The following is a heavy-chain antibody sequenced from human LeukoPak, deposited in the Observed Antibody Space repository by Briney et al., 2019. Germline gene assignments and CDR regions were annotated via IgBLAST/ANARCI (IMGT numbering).Heavy chain of an antibody. V-gene: IGHV1-69*05. Sequence: GASVKVSCKXSGGTFSSYAISWVRQALGQGLEWMGRIIPIFGTANYAQKFQGRVTITTDESTSTAYMELSSLRSEDTAVYYCARDLLLSYDKVEYFQHWGPGTLVTVSS. D-gene: IGHD3-22*01. CDR2: IIPIFGTA. J-gene: IGHJ1*01. CDR1: GGTFSSYA. CDR3: ARDLLLSYDKVEYFQH.